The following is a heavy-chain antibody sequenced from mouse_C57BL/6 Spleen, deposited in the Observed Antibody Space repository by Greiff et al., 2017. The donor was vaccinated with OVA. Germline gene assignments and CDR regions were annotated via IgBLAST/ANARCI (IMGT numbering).Heavy chain of an antibody. CDR3: ARSESNYVLAWFAY. V-gene: IGHV14-2*01. CDR1: GYTFTSYW. CDR2: IDPEDGET. J-gene: IGHJ3*01. Sequence: EVQLQQPGAELVKPGASVKLSCKASGYTFTSYWMHWVKQRPGQGLEWIGRIDPEDGETKYAPKFQGKATITADTSSNTAYLQLSSLTSEDTAVYYCARSESNYVLAWFAYWGQGTLVTVSA. D-gene: IGHD2-5*01.